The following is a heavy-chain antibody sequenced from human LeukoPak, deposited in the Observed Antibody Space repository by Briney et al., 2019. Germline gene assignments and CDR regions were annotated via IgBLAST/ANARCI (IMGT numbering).Heavy chain of an antibody. Sequence: PSETLSLTCAVYGGSFSGYYWSWIRQPPGKGLEWIGEINHSGSTNYNPSLKSRVTISVDTSKNQFSPKLSSVTAADTAVYYCARRSSSIAAQTNWFDPWGQGTLVTVSS. CDR1: GGSFSGYY. J-gene: IGHJ5*02. CDR3: ARRSSSIAAQTNWFDP. D-gene: IGHD6-6*01. CDR2: INHSGST. V-gene: IGHV4-34*01.